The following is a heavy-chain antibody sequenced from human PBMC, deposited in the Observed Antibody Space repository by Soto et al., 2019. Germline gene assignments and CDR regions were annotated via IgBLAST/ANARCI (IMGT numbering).Heavy chain of an antibody. CDR1: GFPFSSYV. Sequence: AGGSLRLSCAASGFPFSSYVMAWVRQAPGTGLEWVSGISGGGSNTFYADSVKGRFTISRDNSKNTLLLQMNSLGAEDTAVYYCAKDSNKYSSSLRGRYFDYWGQGIGVTVSS. J-gene: IGHJ4*02. CDR2: ISGGGSNT. V-gene: IGHV3-23*01. D-gene: IGHD4-4*01. CDR3: AKDSNKYSSSLRGRYFDY.